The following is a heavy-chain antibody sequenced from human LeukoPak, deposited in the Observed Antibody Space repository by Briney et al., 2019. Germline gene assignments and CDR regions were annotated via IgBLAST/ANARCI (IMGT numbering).Heavy chain of an antibody. D-gene: IGHD1-26*01. Sequence: SGGSLRLSCAGSGFIFSNYEMNWVRQAPGKGLEWVSYISSTGGDIYYADSVKSRFTISRDNAEISVYLQMNSLRAEDTAVYYCARDLPTGTYRAYFDNWGQGTLVTVSS. CDR3: ARDLPTGTYRAYFDN. J-gene: IGHJ4*02. CDR1: GFIFSNYE. V-gene: IGHV3-48*03. CDR2: ISSTGGDI.